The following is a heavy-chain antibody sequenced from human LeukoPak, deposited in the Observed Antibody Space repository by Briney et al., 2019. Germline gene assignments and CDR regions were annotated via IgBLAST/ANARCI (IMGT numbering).Heavy chain of an antibody. CDR1: GFTFSDYY. CDR3: ARQSSSGHDAFDI. J-gene: IGHJ3*02. CDR2: ISSSGSTI. D-gene: IGHD6-19*01. V-gene: IGHV3-11*01. Sequence: GGSLRLSCAASGFTFSDYYMSWIRQAPGKGLEWVSYISSSGSTIYYADSVKGRFTISRDNAKNSLYLQMNSLRAEDTAMYYCARQSSSGHDAFDIWGQGTMVTVSS.